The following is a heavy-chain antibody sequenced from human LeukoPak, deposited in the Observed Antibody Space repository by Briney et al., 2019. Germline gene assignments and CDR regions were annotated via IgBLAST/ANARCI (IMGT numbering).Heavy chain of an antibody. CDR2: ISYNGINK. CDR3: AKDYDSLDY. D-gene: IGHD3-3*01. V-gene: IGHV3-30*18. CDR1: GFTFRSYG. J-gene: IGHJ4*02. Sequence: GGSLRLSCAASGFTFRSYGMHWVRQAPGKGLGWVALISYNGINKYYADSLKGRFTISRDNSKNTLYLQMNSLRAEDTAVYYCAKDYDSLDYWGQGTLVTVSS.